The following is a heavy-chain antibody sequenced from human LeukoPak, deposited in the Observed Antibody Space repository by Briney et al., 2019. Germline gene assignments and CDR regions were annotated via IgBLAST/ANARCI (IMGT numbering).Heavy chain of an antibody. D-gene: IGHD3-9*01. V-gene: IGHV4-34*01. CDR1: GGSFSGYY. CDR2: INHSGST. CDR3: ARGPPIIRYFDWLYNAFDI. Sequence: PSETLSLTCAVYGGSFSGYYWSWIRQPPGKGLEWIGEINHSGSTNYNPSLKSRVTISVDTSKNQFSLKLSSVTAADTAVYYCARGPPIIRYFDWLYNAFDIWGQGTMVTVSS. J-gene: IGHJ3*02.